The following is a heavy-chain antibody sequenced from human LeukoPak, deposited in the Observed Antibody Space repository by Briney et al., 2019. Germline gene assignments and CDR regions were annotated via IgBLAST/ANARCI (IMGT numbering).Heavy chain of an antibody. J-gene: IGHJ5*02. D-gene: IGHD3-10*01. CDR3: ARGQKLWFGELLNWFDP. CDR2: INHSGST. CDR1: GGSFSGYY. Sequence: SETLSLTCAVYGGSFSGYYWSWIRQPPGKGLEWIGEINHSGSTNYNPSLKSRVTISVDTSKNQFSLKLSSVTAADTAVYYCARGQKLWFGELLNWFDPWGQGTLVTVSS. V-gene: IGHV4-34*01.